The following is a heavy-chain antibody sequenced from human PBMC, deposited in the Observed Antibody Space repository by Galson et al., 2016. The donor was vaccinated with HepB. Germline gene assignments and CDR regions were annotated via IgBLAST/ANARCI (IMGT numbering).Heavy chain of an antibody. CDR3: ARGGRTVTAYWYFDR. V-gene: IGHV1-69*13. J-gene: IGHJ2*01. D-gene: IGHD4-11*01. CDR2: IIPIFGTA. Sequence: SVKVSCKASGGTFSNYAISWVRQALGQGLEWMGGIIPIFGTANYAQKFQGRVTITADESTSTAYMELSSLRSEDTAVYYSARGGRTVTAYWYFDRWGRGTLVTVSS. CDR1: GGTFSNYA.